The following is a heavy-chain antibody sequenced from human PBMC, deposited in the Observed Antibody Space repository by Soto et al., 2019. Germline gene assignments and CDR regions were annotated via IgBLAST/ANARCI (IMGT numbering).Heavy chain of an antibody. V-gene: IGHV3-7*04. Sequence: EVQLVESGGGLVQPGGSLRLSCAASGFTFTSYWMTWVRQAPGKGLEWVANIKQDGGEKYYVGSVKGRFTISRDNAENSLYLQLDRLRAEDAAVYYWAGGAFPTWGTYPLDSGGQETLVPVSS. J-gene: IGHJ4*02. D-gene: IGHD3-16*02. CDR3: AGGAFPTWGTYPLDS. CDR1: GFTFTSYW. CDR2: IKQDGGEK.